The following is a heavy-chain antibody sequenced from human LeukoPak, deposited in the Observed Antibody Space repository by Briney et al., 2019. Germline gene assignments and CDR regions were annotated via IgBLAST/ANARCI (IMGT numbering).Heavy chain of an antibody. V-gene: IGHV4-38-2*02. Sequence: PSETLSLTCTVSGYSISSGYCWAWIRQPPGKGLEWIGAIYSTGSTYYNPSLKSRVSVSVDTSNNQFSLKVSSVTAADAAAYYCTREEGGTTVDYWGQGTLVTVSS. CDR3: TREEGGTTVDY. J-gene: IGHJ4*02. CDR2: IYSTGST. D-gene: IGHD1-1*01. CDR1: GYSISSGYC.